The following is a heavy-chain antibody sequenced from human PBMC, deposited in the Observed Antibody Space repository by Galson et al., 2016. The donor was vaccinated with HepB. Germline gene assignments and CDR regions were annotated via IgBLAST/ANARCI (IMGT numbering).Heavy chain of an antibody. CDR2: ISAFNGNT. CDR1: GYTFTNYG. V-gene: IGHV1-18*01. Sequence: SCKASGYTFTNYGISWVRQAPGQGLEWMGWISAFNGNTNYAQRFQGRVTMTTDTSTSTAYMELRRLRSDDTAVYFCASPAESLHWVGDGYYGMDVWGQGTTVTVSS. J-gene: IGHJ6*02. D-gene: IGHD3-10*01. CDR3: ASPAESLHWVGDGYYGMDV.